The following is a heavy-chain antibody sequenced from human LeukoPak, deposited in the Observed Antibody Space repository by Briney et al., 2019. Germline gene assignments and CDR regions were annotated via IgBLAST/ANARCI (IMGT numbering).Heavy chain of an antibody. CDR3: LSGYCSSTTCYRAAY. J-gene: IGHJ4*02. CDR1: GFTFGNYW. CDR2: ISDDGSSA. Sequence: GGSLRLSCAASGFTFGNYWMHWVRQAPGKGLGWVSRISDDGSSANYADSVQGRFTISRDHAKNTVYLQMPSLRAQDTAVYYCLSGYCSSTTCYRAAYWGQGTLVTVSS. V-gene: IGHV3-74*01. D-gene: IGHD2-2*03.